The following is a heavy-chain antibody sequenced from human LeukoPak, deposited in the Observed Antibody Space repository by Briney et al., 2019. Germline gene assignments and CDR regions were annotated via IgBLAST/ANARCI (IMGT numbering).Heavy chain of an antibody. CDR2: ISSSSTTI. Sequence: GGSLRLSCAAPGFTFSSYSMNWVRQAPGKGLGWVSYISSSSTTIYYADSVKGRFTISRDKAKNSLYLQMNSLRAEDTAVYYCARGSSSWSYFDYWGQGTLVTVSS. CDR3: ARGSSSWSYFDY. CDR1: GFTFSSYS. V-gene: IGHV3-48*01. J-gene: IGHJ4*02. D-gene: IGHD6-13*01.